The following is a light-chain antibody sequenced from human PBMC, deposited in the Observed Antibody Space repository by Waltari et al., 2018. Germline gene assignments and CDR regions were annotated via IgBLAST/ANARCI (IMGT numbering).Light chain of an antibody. V-gene: IGLV1-51*01. CDR3: GTWDSSLSAHI. J-gene: IGLJ1*01. CDR1: SSNIGGYY. CDR2: DND. Sequence: QSVLTQPPSVSGDPGQRVTISCTGSSSNIGGYYVYWYQQFPGTAPKLLIYDNDKRPSGISDRFSGSKSGTSASLTITGLQPGEETDYYCGTWDSSLSAHIFGAGTRLTVL.